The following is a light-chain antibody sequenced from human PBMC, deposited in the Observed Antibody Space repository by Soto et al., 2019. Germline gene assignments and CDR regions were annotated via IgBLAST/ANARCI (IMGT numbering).Light chain of an antibody. CDR1: QSVSSK. V-gene: IGKV3-15*01. CDR2: GAS. CDR3: QQYNNWPPLT. J-gene: IGKJ4*01. Sequence: EIVMTQSPATLSVSPGERATLSCRSSQSVSSKLAWYQQKPGQAPRLLIYGASTRATGIPARFSGCGSGTEFTLTISSLQSEDFAVYYCQQYNNWPPLTFGGGTKVEIK.